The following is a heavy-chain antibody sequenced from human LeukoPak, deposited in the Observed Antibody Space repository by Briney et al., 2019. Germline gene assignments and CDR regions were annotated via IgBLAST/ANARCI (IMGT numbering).Heavy chain of an antibody. CDR1: GFTISSYG. V-gene: IGHV3-30*02. CDR2: IRYDGSNK. Sequence: GGSLRLSCAASGFTISSYGMHWVRQAPGKGLEWVAFIRYDGSNKYYADSVKGRFTISRDNSKNTLYLQMNSLRAEDTAVYYCARDRLYSSSSEDYWGQGTLVTVSS. CDR3: ARDRLYSSSSEDY. D-gene: IGHD6-6*01. J-gene: IGHJ4*02.